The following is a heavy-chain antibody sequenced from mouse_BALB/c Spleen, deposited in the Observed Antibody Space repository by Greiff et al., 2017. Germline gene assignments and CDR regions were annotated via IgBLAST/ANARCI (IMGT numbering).Heavy chain of an antibody. CDR3: AREAATDYYAMDY. CDR1: GFNIKDTY. Sequence: EVQLQQSGAELVKPGASVKLSCTASGFNIKDTYMHWVKQRPEQGLEWIGRIDPANGNTKYDPKFQGKATITADTSSNTAYLQLSSLTSEDTAVYYCAREAATDYYAMDYWGQGTSVTVSS. V-gene: IGHV14-3*02. D-gene: IGHD1-2*01. CDR2: IDPANGNT. J-gene: IGHJ4*01.